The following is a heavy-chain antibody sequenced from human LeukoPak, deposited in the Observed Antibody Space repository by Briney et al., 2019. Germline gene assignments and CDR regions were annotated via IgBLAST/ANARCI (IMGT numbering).Heavy chain of an antibody. CDR3: AREDCHLRVAFDM. CDR1: GLTFTRYW. J-gene: IGHJ3*02. V-gene: IGHV3-74*01. Sequence: GGSLRLSCAASGLTFTRYWMHWVRQAPGKGLVWVSRINSDGSSTTYADSVKGRFTISRDNAKNTVFLQMNSLRAEDTAVYYCAREDCHLRVAFDMWGQGTMVTVSS. CDR2: INSDGSST. D-gene: IGHD2-21*01.